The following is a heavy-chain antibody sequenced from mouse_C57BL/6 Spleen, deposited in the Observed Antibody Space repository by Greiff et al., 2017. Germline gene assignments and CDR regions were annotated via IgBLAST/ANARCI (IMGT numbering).Heavy chain of an antibody. CDR2: INPSTGGT. Sequence: VHVKQSGPELVKPGASVKISCKASGYSFTGYYMNWVKQSPEKSLEWIGEINPSTGGTTYNQKFKAKATLTVDKSSSTAYMQLKSLTSEDSAVYYCARLHYYGSSWDYWGQGTTLTVAS. CDR1: GYSFTGYY. J-gene: IGHJ2*01. CDR3: ARLHYYGSSWDY. V-gene: IGHV1-42*01. D-gene: IGHD1-1*01.